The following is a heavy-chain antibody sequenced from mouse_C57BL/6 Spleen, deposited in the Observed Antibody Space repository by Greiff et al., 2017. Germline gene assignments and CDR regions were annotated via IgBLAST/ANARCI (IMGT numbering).Heavy chain of an antibody. J-gene: IGHJ4*01. CDR3: ARGNRVDY. Sequence: EVKLMESGPELVKPGASVKISCKASGYSFTGYYMHWVKQSSEKSLEWIGEINPSTGGTSYNQKFKGKATLTVDKSSSTAYMQLKSLTSEDSAVYYCARGNRVDYWGQGTSVTVSS. CDR2: INPSTGGT. CDR1: GYSFTGYY. D-gene: IGHD2-1*01. V-gene: IGHV1-43*01.